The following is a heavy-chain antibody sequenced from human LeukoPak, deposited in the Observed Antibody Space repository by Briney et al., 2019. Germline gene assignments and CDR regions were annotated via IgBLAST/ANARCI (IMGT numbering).Heavy chain of an antibody. Sequence: PSETLSLTCAVYGGSFSGYYWSWIRQPPGKGLEWIGYIYTSGSTNYNPSLKSRVTISVDTSKNQFSLKLSSVTAADTAVYYCARRGMTTVTTGSYYYYYMDVWGKGTTVTVSS. CDR2: IYTSGST. J-gene: IGHJ6*03. CDR3: ARRGMTTVTTGSYYYYYMDV. V-gene: IGHV4-4*09. D-gene: IGHD4-11*01. CDR1: GGSFSGYY.